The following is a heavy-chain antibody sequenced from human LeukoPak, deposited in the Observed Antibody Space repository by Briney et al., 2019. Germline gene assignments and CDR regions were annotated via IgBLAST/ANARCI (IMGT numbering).Heavy chain of an antibody. CDR3: ARRAYGEAYFDY. D-gene: IGHD4-17*01. V-gene: IGHV3-64*01. J-gene: IGHJ4*02. CDR1: GFTFSSYA. CDR2: ITDNGGST. Sequence: PGGSLRLSCAASGFTFSSYAMYWVRQAPGKGLEYVSAITDNGGSTYYANSVKGRFTISRDNSKNTLYLQMGSLRAEDMAVYYCARRAYGEAYFDYWGQGTLVTVSS.